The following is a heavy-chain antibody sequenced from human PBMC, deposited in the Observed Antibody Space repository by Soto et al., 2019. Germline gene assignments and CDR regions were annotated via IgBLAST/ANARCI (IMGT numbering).Heavy chain of an antibody. CDR3: ARVIHSSSSDAFDI. D-gene: IGHD6-6*01. V-gene: IGHV1-8*01. J-gene: IGHJ3*02. CDR1: GYTFTSYD. Sequence: GASVKVSCKASGYTFTSYDMNWVRQATGQGLEWMGWMNPNSGNTGYAQKFQGRVTMTRNTSISTAYMELSSLRSEDTAVYYCARVIHSSSSDAFDIWGQGTMVTVSS. CDR2: MNPNSGNT.